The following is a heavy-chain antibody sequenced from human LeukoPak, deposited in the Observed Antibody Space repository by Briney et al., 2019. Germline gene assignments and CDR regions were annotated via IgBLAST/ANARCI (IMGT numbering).Heavy chain of an antibody. V-gene: IGHV3-33*01. CDR2: IWYDGSNK. CDR3: AREEDIVVVPAYGMDV. D-gene: IGHD2-2*01. J-gene: IGHJ6*02. CDR1: GFTFSSYG. Sequence: GGSLRLSCAASGFTFSSYGMHWVRQAPGKGLEWVAVIWYDGSNKYYADSVKGRFTISRDNSKNTLYLQMNSLRAEDTAVYYCAREEDIVVVPAYGMDVWGQGTTVTVS.